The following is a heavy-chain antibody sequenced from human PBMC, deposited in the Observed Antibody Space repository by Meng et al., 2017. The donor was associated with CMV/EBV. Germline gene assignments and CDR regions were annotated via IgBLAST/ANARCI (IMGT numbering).Heavy chain of an antibody. CDR1: GGSFSGYY. CDR3: ARGSRRLPRFNWFDP. CDR2: INHSGST. Sequence: VQLQKVLMRLLNASETLSLPCAVYGGSFSGYYVSWIRQPPGKGLEWIGTINHSGSTNYNPSLKSRVTISVDTSKNQFSLKLSSVTAADTAVYYCARGSRRLPRFNWFDPWGQGTLVTVSS. J-gene: IGHJ5*02. V-gene: IGHV4-34*01. D-gene: IGHD3-3*01.